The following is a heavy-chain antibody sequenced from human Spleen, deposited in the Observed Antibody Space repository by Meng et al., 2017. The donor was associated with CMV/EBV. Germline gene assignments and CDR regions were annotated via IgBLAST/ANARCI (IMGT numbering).Heavy chain of an antibody. Sequence: SETLSLTCTVSGGSISSYYWSWIRQPPGKGLEWIGYIYYSGSTNYNPSLKSRVTISVDTSKNQFSLKLSSLTAADTAVYYCARGHGNMNYPMYWFDPWGQGTLVTVSS. V-gene: IGHV4-59*01. CDR1: GGSISSYY. J-gene: IGHJ5*02. CDR3: ARGHGNMNYPMYWFDP. D-gene: IGHD1-7*01. CDR2: IYYSGST.